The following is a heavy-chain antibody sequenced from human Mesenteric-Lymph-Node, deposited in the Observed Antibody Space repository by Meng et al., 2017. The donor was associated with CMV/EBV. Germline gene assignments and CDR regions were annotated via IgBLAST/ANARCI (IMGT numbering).Heavy chain of an antibody. D-gene: IGHD1-1*01. CDR3: ARLEEFDY. Sequence: FAPCGFAVGACCITWPRQPPGKWLEFVSFISSSSCSLSLADSLTVPFTISRNNVDHTVSLQMTMLRAEYSSVYYWARLEEFDYWGRGTLVTVSS. V-gene: IGHV3-21*01. CDR2: ISSSSCSL. CDR1: GFAVGACC. J-gene: IGHJ4*02.